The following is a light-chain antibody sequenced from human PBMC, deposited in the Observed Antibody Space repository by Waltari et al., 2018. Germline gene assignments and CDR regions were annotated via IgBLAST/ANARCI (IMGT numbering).Light chain of an antibody. CDR3: QQYNNWPPFT. CDR2: GSS. V-gene: IGKV3-15*01. J-gene: IGKJ3*01. Sequence: EIVMTQSPATLSVSPGERATPSCRASQSLSSNLAWYQQKPGQAPRLLIYGSSTRATGIPARFSGSGSGTEFTLTISSLQSEDFAVYYCQQYNNWPPFTFGPGTKVDIK. CDR1: QSLSSN.